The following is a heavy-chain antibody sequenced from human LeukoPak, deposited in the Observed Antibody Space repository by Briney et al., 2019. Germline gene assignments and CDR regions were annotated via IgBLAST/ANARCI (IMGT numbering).Heavy chain of an antibody. V-gene: IGHV4-38-2*01. J-gene: IGHJ3*02. CDR1: GFSISSGYF. CDR2: IFHSGIT. Sequence: KPSETLSLNCAVSGFSISSGYFWAWIRQSPGKGLEWIGSIFHSGITYYNPSLKSRVTISVDTSKNEFSLKLSSVTAADTAVYYCAKQWLRNALDIWGQGTMVTVSS. D-gene: IGHD3-22*01. CDR3: AKQWLRNALDI.